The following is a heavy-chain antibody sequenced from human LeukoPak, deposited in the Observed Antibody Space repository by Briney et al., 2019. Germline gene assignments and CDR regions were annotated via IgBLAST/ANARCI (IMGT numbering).Heavy chain of an antibody. Sequence: PSETLSLTCTVSGGSISSYYWSWIRQPAGKGLEWIGRIYTSGSTNYNPSLKSRVTMSVDTSKNQFSLKLSSVTAADTAVYYCARGPLRRGESSGWYGNYYYYYMDVWGKGTTVTVSS. CDR1: GGSISSYY. J-gene: IGHJ6*03. V-gene: IGHV4-4*07. CDR3: ARGPLRRGESSGWYGNYYYYYMDV. D-gene: IGHD6-19*01. CDR2: IYTSGST.